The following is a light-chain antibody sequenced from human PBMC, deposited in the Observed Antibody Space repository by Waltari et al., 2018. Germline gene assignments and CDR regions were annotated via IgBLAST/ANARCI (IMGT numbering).Light chain of an antibody. J-gene: IGKJ4*01. CDR3: LQASSFPLT. Sequence: DIQMTQSPSFVPASVGDRVTITCRASQGIGIWLAWYQQKPGRAPKLRIDDASSLQSGVPSRFSGSGSGTDFILTISSLQPEDFATYYCLQASSFPLTLGGGTKVEIK. CDR1: QGIGIW. V-gene: IGKV1-12*01. CDR2: DAS.